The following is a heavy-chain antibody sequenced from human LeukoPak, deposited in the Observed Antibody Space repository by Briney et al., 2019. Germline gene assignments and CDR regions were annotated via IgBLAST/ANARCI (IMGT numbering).Heavy chain of an antibody. CDR3: ARERPAYWYFDL. CDR1: GGSISSYY. V-gene: IGHV4-4*07. J-gene: IGHJ2*01. CDR2: IYTSGST. Sequence: SSETLSLTCTVSGGSISSYYWSWIRQPAGKGLEWIGRIYTSGSTNYNPSLKSRVTMSVDTSKNQFSLKLSSVTAADTAVYCCARERPAYWYFDLWGRGTLVTVSS.